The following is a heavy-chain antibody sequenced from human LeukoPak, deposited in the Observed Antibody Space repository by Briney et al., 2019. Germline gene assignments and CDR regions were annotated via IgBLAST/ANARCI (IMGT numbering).Heavy chain of an antibody. CDR1: GFPFSSYS. J-gene: IGHJ4*02. CDR3: ARFGTLDDY. CDR2: ISSSSSYI. V-gene: IGHV3-21*01. D-gene: IGHD1-1*01. Sequence: GGSLRLSCAPSGFPFSSYSMNWVRRAPGRGREWVSSISSSSSYIYYADSVKGRFTISRDNAKNSLYLQMNSLRAEDTAVYYCARFGTLDDYWGQGTLVTVSS.